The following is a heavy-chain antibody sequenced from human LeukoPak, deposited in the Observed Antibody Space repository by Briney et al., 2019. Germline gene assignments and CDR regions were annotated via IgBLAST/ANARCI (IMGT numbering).Heavy chain of an antibody. D-gene: IGHD4-17*01. V-gene: IGHV4-39*01. J-gene: IGHJ4*02. CDR1: GGSISGSSYY. CDR2: IYYSGST. Sequence: PSETLSLTCTVSGGSISGSSYYWGWIRQPPGKGLEWIGSIYYSGSTYYNPSLKSRVTISVDTSKNQFSLKLSSVTAADTAVYYCARELRYRDPDTLLDYWGQGTLVTVSS. CDR3: ARELRYRDPDTLLDY.